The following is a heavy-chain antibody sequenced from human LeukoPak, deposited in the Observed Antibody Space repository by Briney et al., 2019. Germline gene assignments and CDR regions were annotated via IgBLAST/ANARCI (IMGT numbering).Heavy chain of an antibody. J-gene: IGHJ4*02. V-gene: IGHV4-39*01. CDR1: GGSISSSSYS. Sequence: SETLSLTCTVSGGSISSSSYSWGWIRQPPGKGLEWIGSIYYSGSTYYNPSLKSRVTISVDTSKNQFSLKLSSVTAADTAVYYCASYYDILTGYSESRFDYWGQGTLVTVSS. CDR2: IYYSGST. CDR3: ASYYDILTGYSESRFDY. D-gene: IGHD3-9*01.